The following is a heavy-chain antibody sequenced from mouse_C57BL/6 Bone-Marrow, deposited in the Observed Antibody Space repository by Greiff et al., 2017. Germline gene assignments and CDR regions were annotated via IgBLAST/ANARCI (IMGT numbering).Heavy chain of an antibody. D-gene: IGHD1-1*01. CDR2: INPYNGGT. Sequence: QLQQSGPVLVKPGASVKMSCKASGYTFTDYYMNWVKQSHGKSLEWIGVINPYNGGTSYNQKFKGKATLTVDKSSSTAYMELNSLTSEDSAVYYCARRPTVVARGDYWGQGTTLTVSS. J-gene: IGHJ2*01. CDR3: ARRPTVVARGDY. V-gene: IGHV1-19*01. CDR1: GYTFTDYY.